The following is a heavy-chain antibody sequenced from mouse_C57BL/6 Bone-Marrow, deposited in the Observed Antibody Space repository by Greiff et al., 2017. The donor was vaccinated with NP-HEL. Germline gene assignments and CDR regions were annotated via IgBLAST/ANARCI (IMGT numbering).Heavy chain of an antibody. V-gene: IGHV1-69*01. D-gene: IGHD1-1*01. CDR3: ATAPDYYGSSPVAY. CDR2: IDPSDSYT. CDR1: GYTFTSYW. J-gene: IGHJ3*01. Sequence: VQLQQPGAELVMPGASVKLSCKASGYTFTSYWMHWVKQRPGQGLEWIGEIDPSDSYTNYNQKFKGKSTLTVHKSSSTAYMQLSSLTSEDSAVYYCATAPDYYGSSPVAYWGQGTLVTVSA.